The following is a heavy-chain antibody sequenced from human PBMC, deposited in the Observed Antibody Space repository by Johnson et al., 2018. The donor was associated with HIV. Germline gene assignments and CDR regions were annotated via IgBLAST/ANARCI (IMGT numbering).Heavy chain of an antibody. V-gene: IGHV3-38-3*01. J-gene: IGHJ3*01. CDR1: GFSFSDYY. Sequence: MQLVESGGGLVKPGGSLRLSCAASGFSFSDYYMNWIRQAPGKGLEWVSSISGGSTYYADSRKGRFTISRDNSKNTLHLQMNSLRAEDTAVYYCAKGLMRGAFDVWGQGTMVTVSS. CDR3: AKGLMRGAFDV. CDR2: ISGGST. D-gene: IGHD2-8*01.